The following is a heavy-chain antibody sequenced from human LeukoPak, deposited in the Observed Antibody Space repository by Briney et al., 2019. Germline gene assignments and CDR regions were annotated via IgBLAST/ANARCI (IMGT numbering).Heavy chain of an antibody. CDR2: ISSNGGST. CDR1: GFTFSSYA. J-gene: IGHJ4*02. CDR3: ARASHCSSTSCIIWGANLDY. Sequence: GGSLRLSCAASGFTFSSYAMHWVRQAPGKGLEYVSAISSNGGSTYYANSVKGRFTISRDNSKNTLYLQMGSLRAEDMAVYYCARASHCSSTSCIIWGANLDYWGQGTLVTVSS. V-gene: IGHV3-64*01. D-gene: IGHD2-2*01.